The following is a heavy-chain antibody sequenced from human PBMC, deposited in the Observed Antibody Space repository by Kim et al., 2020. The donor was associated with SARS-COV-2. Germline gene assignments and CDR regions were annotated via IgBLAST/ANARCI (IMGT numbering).Heavy chain of an antibody. Sequence: GGSLRLSCAVSGFIFSDYVMSWVRQAPGKGLEWVSAIDGGSQTIDYADSVRGRFTISRDNSKNTLYLQMNSLRAEDTAAYYCAQGPGAAGRGSWGYWGQGTLVMVSS. D-gene: IGHD2-15*01. CDR3: AQGPGAAGRGSWGY. J-gene: IGHJ4*02. V-gene: IGHV3-23*01. CDR1: GFIFSDYV. CDR2: IDGGSQTI.